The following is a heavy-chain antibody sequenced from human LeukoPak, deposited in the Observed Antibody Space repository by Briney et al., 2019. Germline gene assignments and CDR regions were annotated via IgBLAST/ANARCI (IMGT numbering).Heavy chain of an antibody. CDR1: GGSVSSGSYY. CDR2: IYYSGST. J-gene: IGHJ4*02. CDR3: ARDSWYVGLY. D-gene: IGHD6-13*01. V-gene: IGHV4-61*01. Sequence: PSETLSLTCTVSGGSVSSGSYYWSWIRQPPGKGLEWIGYIYYSGSTNYNPSLKSRVTISVDTSKNQFSLKLSSVTAADTAVYYCARDSWYVGLYWGQGTLVTVSS.